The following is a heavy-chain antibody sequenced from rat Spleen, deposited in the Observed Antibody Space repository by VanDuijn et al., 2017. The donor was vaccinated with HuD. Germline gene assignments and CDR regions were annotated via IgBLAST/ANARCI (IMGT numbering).Heavy chain of an antibody. J-gene: IGHJ2*01. V-gene: IGHV3-1*01. CDR3: ARSYGITPFDY. Sequence: EVQLQESGPGLVKPSQSLSLTCSVTGYSITSNYWAWIRKFPGNKMEWMGYISYSGSTSYNPSLKSRISITRDTSKNQFFLQVNSVTTEDTATYYCARSYGITPFDYWGQGVMVTVSS. D-gene: IGHD1-4*01. CDR1: GYSITSNY. CDR2: ISYSGST.